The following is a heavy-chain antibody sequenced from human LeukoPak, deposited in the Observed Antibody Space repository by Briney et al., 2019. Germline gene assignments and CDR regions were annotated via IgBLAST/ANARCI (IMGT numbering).Heavy chain of an antibody. CDR3: AREALIEGFYYYMNV. CDR1: GVSISSYY. V-gene: IGHV4-4*07. J-gene: IGHJ6*03. Sequence: SETLSLTCIVSGVSISSYYWSWIRQPAGKGLEWIGRFYTSGSTNYNPSLKSRVAMSVDTSQNQLSLKLSSVTAADTAVYYCAREALIEGFYYYMNVWGKGTTVTVSS. CDR2: FYTSGST. D-gene: IGHD3-22*01.